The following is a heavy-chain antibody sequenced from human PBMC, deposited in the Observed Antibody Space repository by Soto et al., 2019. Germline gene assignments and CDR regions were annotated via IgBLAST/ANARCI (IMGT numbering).Heavy chain of an antibody. V-gene: IGHV4-59*01. J-gene: IGHJ6*02. CDR1: GGSISSYY. CDR2: IYYSGST. CDR3: ARAEYDLLTGYQIPPYYYGMDV. D-gene: IGHD3-9*01. Sequence: SETLSLTCTVSGGSISSYYWSWIRQPPGKGLEWIGYIYYSGSTNYNPSLKSRVTISVDTSKNQFSLKLSSVTAADTAVYYCARAEYDLLTGYQIPPYYYGMDVWGQGTTVTVSS.